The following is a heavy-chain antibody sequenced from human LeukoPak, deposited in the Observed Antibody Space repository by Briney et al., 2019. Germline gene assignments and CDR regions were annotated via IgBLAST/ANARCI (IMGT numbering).Heavy chain of an antibody. J-gene: IGHJ4*02. V-gene: IGHV4-30-4*01. D-gene: IGHD3-22*01. CDR3: ARDHYDSSGYFLGNDY. CDR1: GGSITSGEHY. Sequence: KSSETLSLTCTVSGGSITSGEHYCSWIRQPPGKGLEWIGYVAYTGSTNYNPSLSSRVTMSVDTSRNQFSLKLSSVTAADTAVYYCARDHYDSSGYFLGNDYWGQGILVTVSS. CDR2: VAYTGST.